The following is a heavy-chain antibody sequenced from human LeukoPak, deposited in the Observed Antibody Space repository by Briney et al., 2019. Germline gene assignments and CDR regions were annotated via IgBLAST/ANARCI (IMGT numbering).Heavy chain of an antibody. CDR2: IYYNGST. Sequence: SETLSLTCTVSGVSISYYYWSWIRQPPGKRLGWIGYIYYNGSTNSNPSLKSRVTISIDTSKNQFSLKLSSVTAADTAVYYCARQRNTAMVRVDYWGQGTLVTVSS. CDR3: ARQRNTAMVRVDY. V-gene: IGHV4-59*08. J-gene: IGHJ4*02. CDR1: GVSISYYY. D-gene: IGHD5-18*01.